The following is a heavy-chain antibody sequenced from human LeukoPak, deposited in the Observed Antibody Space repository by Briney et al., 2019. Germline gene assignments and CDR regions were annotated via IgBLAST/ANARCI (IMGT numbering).Heavy chain of an antibody. CDR1: GYRFTSYW. Sequence: GESLKISCKGSGYRFTSYWIGWVRQMPGKGLEWMGIIYPGDSDTRYSPSFQGQVTISADKSISTAYLQWSSLKASDTAMYYCARWGSSTITRPYYFDYWGQGTLVTVSS. CDR2: IYPGDSDT. J-gene: IGHJ4*02. D-gene: IGHD2-2*01. V-gene: IGHV5-51*01. CDR3: ARWGSSTITRPYYFDY.